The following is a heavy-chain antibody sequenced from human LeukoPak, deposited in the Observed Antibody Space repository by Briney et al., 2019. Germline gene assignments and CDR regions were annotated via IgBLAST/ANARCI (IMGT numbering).Heavy chain of an antibody. CDR3: ASAWAPYYYDSSGSDYYGMDV. D-gene: IGHD3-22*01. CDR2: IYYSGST. Sequence: SETLPLTCTVSGGSISSYYWSWIRQPPGKGLEWIGYIYYSGSTNYNPSLKSRVTISVDTSKNQFSLKLSSVTAADTAVYYCASAWAPYYYDSSGSDYYGMDVWGQGTTVTVSS. V-gene: IGHV4-59*08. J-gene: IGHJ6*02. CDR1: GGSISSYY.